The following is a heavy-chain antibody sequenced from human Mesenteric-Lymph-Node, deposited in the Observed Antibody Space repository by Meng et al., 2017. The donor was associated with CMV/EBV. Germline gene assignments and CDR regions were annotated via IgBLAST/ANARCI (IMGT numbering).Heavy chain of an antibody. CDR1: GFTFSSYS. CDR2: ISYDGGNK. V-gene: IGHV3-30*03. CDR3: ARDTSALQPYRFDY. Sequence: GGSLRLSCAASGFTFSSYSMNWVRQTPGKGLEWVALISYDGGNKIYADSVKGRFTISRDNSKSTLYLQMNSLRAEDTALYYCARDTSALQPYRFDYWGQGTLVTVSS. J-gene: IGHJ4*02. D-gene: IGHD1-14*01.